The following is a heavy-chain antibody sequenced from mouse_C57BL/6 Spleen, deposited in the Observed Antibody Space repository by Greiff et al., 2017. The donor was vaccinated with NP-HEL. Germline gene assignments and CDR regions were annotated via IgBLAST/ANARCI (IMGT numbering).Heavy chain of an antibody. D-gene: IGHD2-3*01. Sequence: QVQLQQPGAELVKPGASVKMSCKASGYTFTSYWITWVKQRPGQGLEWIGDIYPGSGSTNYNEKFKGKATLTVDTSSSTAYMQLSSLTSEDSSVYYWARSRSYDGYWSVWAYWGQGTLVTVSA. CDR1: GYTFTSYW. V-gene: IGHV1-55*01. CDR3: ARSRSYDGYWSVWAY. J-gene: IGHJ3*01. CDR2: IYPGSGST.